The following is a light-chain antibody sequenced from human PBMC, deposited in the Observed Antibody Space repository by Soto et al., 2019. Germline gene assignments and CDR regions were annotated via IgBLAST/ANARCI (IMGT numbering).Light chain of an antibody. CDR2: KAS. V-gene: IGKV1-5*03. CDR1: QSISSW. Sequence: DIQMTQSPSTRSASVGERGTSTCRASQSISSWLAWYQQKPGKAPKLLIYKASSLESGVPSRFSGSGSGTEFTLTISSLQPDDFATYYCQQYNSYSTFGQGTTVDIK. J-gene: IGKJ1*01. CDR3: QQYNSYST.